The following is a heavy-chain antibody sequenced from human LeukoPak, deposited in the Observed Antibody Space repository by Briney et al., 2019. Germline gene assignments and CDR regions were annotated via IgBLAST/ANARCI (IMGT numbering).Heavy chain of an antibody. J-gene: IGHJ4*02. V-gene: IGHV3-7*01. D-gene: IGHD4-17*01. CDR1: GFIFDDYA. CDR3: ARDAAYGYDRFDY. Sequence: GGSLRLSCAASGFIFDDYAMHWVRQAPGKGLEWLANINEDGSDKNYVVALKGRFTISRDNAEKSLYLQMNSLRAEDTAIYYCARDAAYGYDRFDYWGQGTQVTVSS. CDR2: INEDGSDK.